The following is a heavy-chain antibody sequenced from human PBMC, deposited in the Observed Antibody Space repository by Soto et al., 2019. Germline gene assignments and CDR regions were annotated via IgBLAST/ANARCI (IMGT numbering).Heavy chain of an antibody. CDR3: AKRGGDYDSRYHYYMDV. CDR1: GFTFSSYA. CDR2: IRGSGSSA. J-gene: IGHJ6*03. Sequence: EVQVLESGGGLVQPGGSLRLSCAASGFTFSSYAMNWVRQSPGKGLEWVGSIRGSGSSAYYPDSVEGRFTISRDNSKNTLYLQMNSLRAEDTAVYYCAKRGGDYDSRYHYYMDVWGQGTTVTVSS. V-gene: IGHV3-23*01. D-gene: IGHD3-16*01.